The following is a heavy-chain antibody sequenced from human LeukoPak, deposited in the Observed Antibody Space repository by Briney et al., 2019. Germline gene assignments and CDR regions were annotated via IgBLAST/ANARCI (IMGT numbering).Heavy chain of an antibody. CDR1: GITLSNYG. D-gene: IGHD3-22*01. V-gene: IGHV3-23*01. Sequence: PGGSLRLSCAVSGITLSNYGMSWVRQAPGKGLEWVAGISCSAGGTYYADSVKGRFTISRDNAKNTLYLQLNNLRAEDTAVYFCAKRGVVIRVILVGFYKEAYYFDSWGQGALVTVSS. CDR3: AKRGVVIRVILVGFYKEAYYFDS. J-gene: IGHJ4*02. CDR2: ISCSAGGT.